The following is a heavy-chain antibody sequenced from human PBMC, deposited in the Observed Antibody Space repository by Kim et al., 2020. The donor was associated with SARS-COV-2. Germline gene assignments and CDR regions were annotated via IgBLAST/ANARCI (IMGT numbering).Heavy chain of an antibody. D-gene: IGHD2-15*01. CDR3: ARGRDWIRRGGSFDYYYYGMDV. J-gene: IGHJ6*02. V-gene: IGHV1-69*13. CDR1: GGTFSSYA. Sequence: SVKVSCKASGGTFSSYAISWVRQAPGQGLEWMGGIIPIFGTANYAQKFQGRVTITADESTSTAYMELSSLRSEDTAVYYCARGRDWIRRGGSFDYYYYGMDVWGQGTTVTVSS. CDR2: IIPIFGTA.